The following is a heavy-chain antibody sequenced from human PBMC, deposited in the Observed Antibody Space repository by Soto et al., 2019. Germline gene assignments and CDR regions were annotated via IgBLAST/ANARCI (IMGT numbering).Heavy chain of an antibody. V-gene: IGHV2-5*02. D-gene: IGHD3-3*01. CDR3: AHRILRTVFGLVTPTAIYFDF. CDR2: IYWDDDK. CDR1: GFSLTTSGVG. Sequence: QITLNESGPTLVKPTQTLTLTCTFSGFSLTTSGVGVGWIRQSPGKAPEWLALIYWDDDKRYSPSLKSGLTITKDTSKNQVVQTMADLDPADTATYYCAHRILRTVFGLVTPTAIYFDFWGQRIPVAVSS. J-gene: IGHJ4*02.